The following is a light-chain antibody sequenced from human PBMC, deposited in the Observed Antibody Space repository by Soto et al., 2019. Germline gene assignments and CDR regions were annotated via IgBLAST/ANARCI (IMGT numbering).Light chain of an antibody. CDR2: EVS. CDR3: ASYTGSDTLV. J-gene: IGLJ2*01. Sequence: QSVLTQPPSASGSPGQSVTISCTGTSSDVGGYNYVSWYQQHPGKAPKLMIYEVSKRPSGVPDRLSGSKSGNTASLTVSGLRVEDEADYYCASYTGSDTLVFGGGTQLTVL. CDR1: SSDVGGYNY. V-gene: IGLV2-8*01.